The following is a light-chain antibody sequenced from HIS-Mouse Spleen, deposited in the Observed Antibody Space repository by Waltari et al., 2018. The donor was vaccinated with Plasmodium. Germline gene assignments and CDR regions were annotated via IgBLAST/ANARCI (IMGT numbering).Light chain of an antibody. Sequence: SALTQPASVSGSPGQSITIPCTGTSSDVGSYNLVSWDQQHPSKAPKLMIYEGSKRPSGCSNLFPGSKSGNTASLTISGLQAEDEADYYCCSYAGSRMVFGGGTKLTVL. J-gene: IGLJ2*01. CDR2: EGS. CDR1: SSDVGSYNL. V-gene: IGLV2-23*01. CDR3: CSYAGSRMV.